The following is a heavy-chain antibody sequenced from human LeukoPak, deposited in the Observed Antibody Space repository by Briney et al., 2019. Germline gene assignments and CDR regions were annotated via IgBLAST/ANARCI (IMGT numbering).Heavy chain of an antibody. V-gene: IGHV3-43*02. CDR1: GFTIGPYA. Sequence: QTGGSLRLSRAASGFTIGPYAMYWVRQGPGRGLEWVSVIKADGSGTFYADSVRGRFTTSRDNSKNSLYLQMNSLTSEDTALYYCATWAFYHNLDVWGQGTTVIVSS. CDR2: IKADGSGT. CDR3: ATWAFYHNLDV. J-gene: IGHJ6*02. D-gene: IGHD2/OR15-2a*01.